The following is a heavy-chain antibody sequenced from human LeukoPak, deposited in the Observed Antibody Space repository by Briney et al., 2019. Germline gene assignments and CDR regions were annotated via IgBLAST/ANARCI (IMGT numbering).Heavy chain of an antibody. D-gene: IGHD6-6*01. J-gene: IGHJ4*02. Sequence: PGGSLRLSRAASGFTFDDYAVHWVRQAPGKGLEWVSGISWNSGSIGYADSVKGRFTISRDNAKNSLYLQMNSLRAEDMALYYCAKAYSSSSYFDYWGQGTLVTVSS. CDR1: GFTFDDYA. CDR2: ISWNSGSI. V-gene: IGHV3-9*03. CDR3: AKAYSSSSYFDY.